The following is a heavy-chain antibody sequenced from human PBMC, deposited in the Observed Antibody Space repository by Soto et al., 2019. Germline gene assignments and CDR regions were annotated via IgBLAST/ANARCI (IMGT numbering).Heavy chain of an antibody. V-gene: IGHV4-39*01. CDR3: ERPERMGGRHYYMDV. J-gene: IGHJ6*03. D-gene: IGHD1-26*01. CDR1: GGSIRSSSYY. Sequence: SETLSLTCTVSGGSIRSSSYYRGWIRQPPGKGLEWIGSIYYSGSTYYNPSLKSRVTISVDTSKNQFSLKLSSVTAADTAVYYCERPERMGGRHYYMDVWGKGTTVTVSS. CDR2: IYYSGST.